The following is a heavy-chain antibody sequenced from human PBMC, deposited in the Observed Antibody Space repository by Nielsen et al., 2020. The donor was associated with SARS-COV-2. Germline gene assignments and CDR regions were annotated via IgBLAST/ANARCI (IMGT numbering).Heavy chain of an antibody. D-gene: IGHD2-2*01. CDR1: GGSVSSNDW. CDR2: VSHSGSI. J-gene: IGHJ3*02. Sequence: SETLSLTCAVSGGSVSSNDWWTWVRQSPGKGLEWIGEVSHSGSINYSPSLKSRVTISVDTSKNQFPLKLTSVTAADTAVYYCARLPAGTVSFDIWGQGTMVTVS. V-gene: IGHV4-4*02. CDR3: ARLPAGTVSFDI.